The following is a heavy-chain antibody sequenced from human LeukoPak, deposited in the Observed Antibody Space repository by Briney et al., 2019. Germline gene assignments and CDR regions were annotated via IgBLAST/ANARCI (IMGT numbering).Heavy chain of an antibody. Sequence: GESLKISCKGSGYSFTSHWIGWVRQMPGKGLEWMGIIYPGDSDTRYSPSFQGQVTISADRSISTAYLQWSSLRASDTAMYYCARSSLNWFDPWGQGTLVTVSS. CDR1: GYSFTSHW. CDR3: ARSSLNWFDP. J-gene: IGHJ5*02. CDR2: IYPGDSDT. V-gene: IGHV5-51*01.